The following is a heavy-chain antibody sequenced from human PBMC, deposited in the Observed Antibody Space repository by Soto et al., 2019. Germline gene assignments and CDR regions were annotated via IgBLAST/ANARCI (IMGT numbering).Heavy chain of an antibody. CDR1: GFTFSTYW. Sequence: VQLVESGGGLVQPGGSLRLSCAASGFTFSTYWMNWVRQAPGKGLEWVANIKEDGSEAYYVDSVKGRFTISRDNAKNSLYLDMNSLTGEDTAAYYCARDWGAPGRGSALGYYYHFGMDVWGQGTTVTVPS. CDR3: ARDWGAPGRGSALGYYYHFGMDV. V-gene: IGHV3-7*05. J-gene: IGHJ6*02. CDR2: IKEDGSEA. D-gene: IGHD3-16*01.